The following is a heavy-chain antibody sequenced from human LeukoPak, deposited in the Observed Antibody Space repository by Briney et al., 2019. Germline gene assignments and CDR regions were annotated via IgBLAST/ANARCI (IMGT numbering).Heavy chain of an antibody. CDR2: INPNSGGT. CDR1: GYTFTGYY. CDR3: ARSQIAAAGTQVHWFDP. Sequence: ASVKVSCKASGYTFTGYYMHWVRQAPGQGLEWMGWINPNSGGTNYAQKLQGRVTMTTDTSTSTAYMELRSLRSDDTAVYYCARSQIAAAGTQVHWFDPWGQGTLVTVSS. V-gene: IGHV1-2*02. D-gene: IGHD6-13*01. J-gene: IGHJ5*02.